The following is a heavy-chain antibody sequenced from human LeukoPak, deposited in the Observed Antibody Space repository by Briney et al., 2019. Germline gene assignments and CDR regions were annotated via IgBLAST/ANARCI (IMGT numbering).Heavy chain of an antibody. V-gene: IGHV3-53*01. CDR2: IYSDGRT. CDR1: GFTVSSNY. Sequence: PGGSLRLSCAASGFTVSSNYMSWVRQAPGKGLEWVSIIYSDGRTYYADSVRGRFTISRDNSKNTLYLQMNSLRAEDTAVYYCARDFALYGDYVLGYWGQGTLVTVSS. D-gene: IGHD4-17*01. J-gene: IGHJ4*02. CDR3: ARDFALYGDYVLGY.